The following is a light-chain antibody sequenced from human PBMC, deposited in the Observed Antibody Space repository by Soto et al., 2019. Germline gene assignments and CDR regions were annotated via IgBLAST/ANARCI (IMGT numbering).Light chain of an antibody. CDR3: NSYRTGSTYV. Sequence: QSALTQPASVSGSPGQSITIACTGTSSDIGGYNFVSWYQQHPGKAPKLLIYDVGNRPSGVSTRFSGSKSGNTASLTISGLQAEDEAHYYCNSYRTGSTYVFGTGTKLTVL. J-gene: IGLJ1*01. CDR2: DVG. V-gene: IGLV2-14*01. CDR1: SSDIGGYNF.